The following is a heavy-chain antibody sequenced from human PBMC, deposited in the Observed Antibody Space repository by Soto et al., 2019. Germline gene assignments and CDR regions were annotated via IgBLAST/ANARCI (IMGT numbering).Heavy chain of an antibody. CDR2: IYYSGST. V-gene: IGHV4-30-4*01. J-gene: IGHJ3*02. Sequence: QVQLQESGPGLVKPSQTLSLTCTVSGGSISSGDYYWSWIRQPPGKGLEWIGYIYYSGSTYYNPSLKSRVTISVDPSKTQFSLKLSSVTAADTAVYYCARVVTAYCGGDCSHDAFDIWGQGTMVTVSS. D-gene: IGHD2-21*02. CDR1: GGSISSGDYY. CDR3: ARVVTAYCGGDCSHDAFDI.